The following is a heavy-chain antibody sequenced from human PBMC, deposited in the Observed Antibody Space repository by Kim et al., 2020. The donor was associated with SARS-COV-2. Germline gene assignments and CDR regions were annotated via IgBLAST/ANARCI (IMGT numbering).Heavy chain of an antibody. J-gene: IGHJ6*02. CDR2: VKSRTDGGTT. D-gene: IGHD1-26*01. Sequence: GGSLRLSCAASGFSFKDVWMHWIRQAPGKGLEWVGRVKSRTDGGTTDYTTSVRGRFTISRDNSKNTLYLQMNSLRAEDTAVYYCARAAGGWQGYYGMDVWGQGTTVTVSS. CDR1: GFSFKDVW. V-gene: IGHV3-15*01. CDR3: ARAAGGWQGYYGMDV.